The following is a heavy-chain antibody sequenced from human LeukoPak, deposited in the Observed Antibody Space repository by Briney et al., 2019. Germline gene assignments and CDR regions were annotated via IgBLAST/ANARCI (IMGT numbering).Heavy chain of an antibody. Sequence: SVKVSCKASGGTFSSYAISWVRQAPGQGLEWMGGIIPIFGTANYAQKFQGRVTITTDKSTSTAYMELSSLRSEDTAVYYCARARYSSSWPKGYYYYMDVWGKGTTVTVSS. V-gene: IGHV1-69*05. D-gene: IGHD6-13*01. CDR1: GGTFSSYA. CDR2: IIPIFGTA. J-gene: IGHJ6*03. CDR3: ARARYSSSWPKGYYYYMDV.